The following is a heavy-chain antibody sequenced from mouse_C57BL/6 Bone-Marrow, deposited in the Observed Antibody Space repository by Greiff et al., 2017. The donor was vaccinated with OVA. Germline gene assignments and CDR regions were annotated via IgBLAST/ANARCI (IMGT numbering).Heavy chain of an antibody. V-gene: IGHV1-85*01. D-gene: IGHD1-1*01. CDR2: IYPRDGST. CDR3: AREGIDYYGSRFFAY. CDR1: GYTFTSYD. J-gene: IGHJ3*01. Sequence: QVQLQQSGPELVKPGASVKLSCKASGYTFTSYDINWVKQRPGQGLEWIGWIYPRDGSTKYNEKFKGKATLTVDTSSSTAYMELHSLTSEDSAVYFCAREGIDYYGSRFFAYCGQGTLVTVSA.